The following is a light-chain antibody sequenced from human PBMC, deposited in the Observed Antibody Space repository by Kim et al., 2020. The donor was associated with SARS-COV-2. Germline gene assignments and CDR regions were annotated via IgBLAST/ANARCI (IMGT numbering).Light chain of an antibody. V-gene: IGLV2-11*01. J-gene: IGLJ3*02. Sequence: QSALTQPRSVSGSPGQSVTISCTGTSSDVGGYNYVSWYQQHPGKAPKLMIYDVSKRPSGVPDRFSGSKSGNTASLTISGLQAEDEADYYCCSYAGRYTEAWVFGGGTKLTVL. CDR1: SSDVGGYNY. CDR3: CSYAGRYTEAWV. CDR2: DVS.